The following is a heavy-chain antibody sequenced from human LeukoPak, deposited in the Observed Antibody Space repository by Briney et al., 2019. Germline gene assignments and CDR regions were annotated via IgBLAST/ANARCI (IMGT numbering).Heavy chain of an antibody. V-gene: IGHV1-8*01. CDR3: ARGPAWAYNSAYSFDY. CDR1: GYTFTSYD. Sequence: ASVKLSCKAAGYTFTSYDINWVRQATGQGLEWMGWMNPNSGNTGYAQKFQRRVTMTKNTSISTAYMDLSGLRSEDTAVYYCARGPAWAYNSAYSFDYRGQGNLVTVSS. D-gene: IGHD5-24*01. J-gene: IGHJ4*02. CDR2: MNPNSGNT.